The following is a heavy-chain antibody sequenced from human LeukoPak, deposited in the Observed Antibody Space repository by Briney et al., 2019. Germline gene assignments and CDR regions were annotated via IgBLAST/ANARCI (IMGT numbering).Heavy chain of an antibody. CDR2: IYTSGST. V-gene: IGHV4-61*02. Sequence: PSETLSLTCTVSGGSISSSSYYWSWIRQPAGKGLEWIGRIYTSGSTNYNPSLKSRVTMSVDTSKNQFSLKLSSVTAADTAVYYCARVVVGAIFDYWGQGTLVTVSS. CDR3: ARVVVGAIFDY. J-gene: IGHJ4*02. CDR1: GGSISSSSYY. D-gene: IGHD1-26*01.